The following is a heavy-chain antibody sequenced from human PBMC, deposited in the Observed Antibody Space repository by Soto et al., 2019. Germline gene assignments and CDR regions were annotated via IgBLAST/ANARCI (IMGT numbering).Heavy chain of an antibody. Sequence: PGGSLRLSCAVSRFTFSAYWMHWVRQVPGKGLTWVSRISDDGSTATYADSVKGRFVISRDNAKNSLYLEMNTLRVDDSGLYYCARGPRVSSTGTGAHWGRGTLVTVSS. CDR3: ARGPRVSSTGTGAH. J-gene: IGHJ4*02. CDR1: RFTFSAYW. CDR2: ISDDGSTA. V-gene: IGHV3-74*01. D-gene: IGHD1-1*01.